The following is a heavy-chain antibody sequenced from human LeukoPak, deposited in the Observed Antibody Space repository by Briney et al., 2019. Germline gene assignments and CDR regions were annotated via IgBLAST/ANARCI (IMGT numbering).Heavy chain of an antibody. V-gene: IGHV3-66*01. Sequence: GGSLRLSCAASGFTVSSNYMSWVRQAPGKGLEWVSVIYSGGSTYYADSVKGRFTISRDNSKNTLYLQMNSLRAEDTAVYYCARDGSFDYGDYLNAFDIWGQGTMVTVSS. CDR2: IYSGGST. CDR1: GFTVSSNY. CDR3: ARDGSFDYGDYLNAFDI. D-gene: IGHD4-17*01. J-gene: IGHJ3*02.